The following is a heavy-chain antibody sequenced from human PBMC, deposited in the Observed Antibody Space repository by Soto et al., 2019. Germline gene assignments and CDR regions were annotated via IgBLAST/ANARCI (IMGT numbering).Heavy chain of an antibody. J-gene: IGHJ3*02. CDR1: GGSISSYY. CDR2: IYYSGRT. V-gene: IGHV4-59*08. CDR3: ASRYGHAFDI. D-gene: IGHD3-9*01. Sequence: QVQLQESGPGLVKPSENLSLTCTVSGGSISSYYWSWIRQPPGKGMEWIGYIYYSGRTKYNPSHNSRSTISVDTSKNQFSLKLSSVNAADTAMYYCASRYGHAFDIWGQGTMVTVSS.